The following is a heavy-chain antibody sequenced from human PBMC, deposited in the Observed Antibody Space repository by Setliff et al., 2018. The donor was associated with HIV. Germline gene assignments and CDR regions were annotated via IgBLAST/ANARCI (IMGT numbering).Heavy chain of an antibody. D-gene: IGHD3-9*01. CDR2: IYHSGTT. CDR1: GGSISSSNYY. Sequence: TSETLSLTCTVSGGSISSSNYYGGWIRQTPGKGLEWIGSIYHSGTTYYNPSLRSRVTISVDTSKNQFSLKLTSVTAADTAVYYCARDQPQDYDSLTGYYTGRYFDYWGRGTLVTVSS. J-gene: IGHJ4*02. CDR3: ARDQPQDYDSLTGYYTGRYFDY. V-gene: IGHV4-39*07.